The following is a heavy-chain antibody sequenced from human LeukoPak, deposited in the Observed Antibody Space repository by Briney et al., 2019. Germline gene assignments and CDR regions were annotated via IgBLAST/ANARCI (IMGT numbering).Heavy chain of an antibody. J-gene: IGHJ4*02. CDR2: ISANGAGA. CDR1: GFTFSTYA. Sequence: AGGSLRLSCAPSGFTFSTYAMGWVRQAPGKGLEWVSSISANGAGAYYADSVKGRATISRDNSKNMLYLQMNSLGADDTAIYYCARIGLTTSNFDYWGQGTLVTVSS. D-gene: IGHD3-3*01. V-gene: IGHV3-23*01. CDR3: ARIGLTTSNFDY.